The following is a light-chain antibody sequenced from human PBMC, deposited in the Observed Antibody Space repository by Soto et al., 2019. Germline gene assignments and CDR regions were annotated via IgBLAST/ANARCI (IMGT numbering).Light chain of an antibody. Sequence: EIVLTQSPATLSLSPGERATLSCRASQTISSYLAWYQQKPGQAPRLLIYDASNRATGIPARFSGSGSGTDFTLTISSLEPEDFAVYYCQQRSNSPRTFGQGTKLESK. CDR2: DAS. CDR3: QQRSNSPRT. CDR1: QTISSY. J-gene: IGKJ2*01. V-gene: IGKV3-11*01.